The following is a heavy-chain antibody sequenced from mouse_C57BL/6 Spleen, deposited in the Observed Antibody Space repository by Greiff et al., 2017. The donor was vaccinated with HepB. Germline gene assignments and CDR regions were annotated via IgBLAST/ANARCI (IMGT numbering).Heavy chain of an antibody. D-gene: IGHD4-1*01. CDR3: AREVGRDGYFDV. V-gene: IGHV5-4*01. CDR2: ISDGGSYT. J-gene: IGHJ1*03. CDR1: GFTFSSYA. Sequence: EVKVEESGGGLVKPGGSLKLSCAASGFTFSSYAMSWVRQTPEKRLEWVATISDGGSYTYYPDNVKGRFTISRDNAKNNLYLQMSHLKSEDTAMYYWAREVGRDGYFDVWGTGTTVTVSS.